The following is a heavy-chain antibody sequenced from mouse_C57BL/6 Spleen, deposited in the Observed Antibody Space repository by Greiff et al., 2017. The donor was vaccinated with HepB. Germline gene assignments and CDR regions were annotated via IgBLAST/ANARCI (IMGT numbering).Heavy chain of an antibody. D-gene: IGHD2-2*01. CDR1: GYAFSSSW. V-gene: IGHV1-82*01. Sequence: QVQLQQSGPELVKPGASVKISCKASGYAFSSSWMNWVKQRPGKGLEWIGRIYPGDGDTNYNGKFKGKATLTADKSSSTAYMQLSSLTSEDSAVYFCARSYYGYGPGYYFDYWGQGTTLTVSS. CDR3: ARSYYGYGPGYYFDY. J-gene: IGHJ2*01. CDR2: IYPGDGDT.